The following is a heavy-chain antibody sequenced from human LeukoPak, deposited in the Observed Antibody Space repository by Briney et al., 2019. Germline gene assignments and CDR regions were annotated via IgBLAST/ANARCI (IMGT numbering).Heavy chain of an antibody. J-gene: IGHJ5*02. CDR3: ARVYSSTHNWFDT. CDR1: GGSISSGSYY. CDR2: IYTSGST. D-gene: IGHD6-19*01. Sequence: ASETLSLTCTVSGGSISSGSYYWSWIRQPAGKGLEWIGRIYTSGSTNYNPSLKSRVTISVERSKNHFSLKLSSLTVADTARYYCARVYSSTHNWFDTWGQGIQVTVSS. V-gene: IGHV4-61*02.